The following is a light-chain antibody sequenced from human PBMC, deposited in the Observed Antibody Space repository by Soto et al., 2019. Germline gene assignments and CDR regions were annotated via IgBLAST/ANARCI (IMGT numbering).Light chain of an antibody. CDR3: QQRNAWTPRYT. V-gene: IGKV3-11*01. CDR2: DAS. Sequence: EIVLTQSPGTLSLSPGDRATLSCRASQSVDNYLAWYQRKPGQPPRLLIYDASNRATGIPARFSGSGSGTDFTLVISNVEPEDFAVFYWQQRNAWTPRYTFGQGTKLEIK. CDR1: QSVDNY. J-gene: IGKJ2*01.